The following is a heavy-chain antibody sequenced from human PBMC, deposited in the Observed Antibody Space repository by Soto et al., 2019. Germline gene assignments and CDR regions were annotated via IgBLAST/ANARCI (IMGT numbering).Heavy chain of an antibody. V-gene: IGHV3-7*04. CDR1: GFTFRSHW. Sequence: PGGSLRLSCAASGFTFRSHWMSWVRQAPGKGLEWVANIKQDGSEKYYVDSAKGRVTISRDNAKNSLYLQMNSLRAEDTAVYYCARADYYDSRGYYCGNWGQGTLVTVSS. D-gene: IGHD3-22*01. CDR3: ARADYYDSRGYYCGN. CDR2: IKQDGSEK. J-gene: IGHJ4*02.